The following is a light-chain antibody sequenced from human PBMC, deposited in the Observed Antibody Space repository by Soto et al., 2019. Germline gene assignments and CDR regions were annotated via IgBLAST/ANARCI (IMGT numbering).Light chain of an antibody. V-gene: IGKV3-20*01. J-gene: IGKJ3*01. CDR2: GAS. CDR3: RQYGGSPLFT. CDR1: QSTNSSY. Sequence: EIVLTQSPGTLSLSPGERATLSCRASQSTNSSYLAWYQQKPGQAPRLLIYGASSRATGIPDRFSGSGSGTDFTLTISRLEPEDFAVYYCRQYGGSPLFTFGPGTKVDIK.